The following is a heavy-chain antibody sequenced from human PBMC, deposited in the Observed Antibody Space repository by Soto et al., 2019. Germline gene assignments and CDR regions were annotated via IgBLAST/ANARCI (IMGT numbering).Heavy chain of an antibody. CDR2: ISYDGSNK. V-gene: IGHV3-30-3*01. D-gene: IGHD6-19*01. CDR3: ASIRDLAGTGAFDI. CDR1: GFTFSSYA. J-gene: IGHJ3*02. Sequence: QVQLVESGGGVVQPGRSLRLSCAASGFTFSSYAMHWVRQAPGKGLEWVAVISYDGSNKYYADSVKGRFTISRDNSKNTLYLQMNSLRAEDTAVYYCASIRDLAGTGAFDIRGQGTMVTVSS.